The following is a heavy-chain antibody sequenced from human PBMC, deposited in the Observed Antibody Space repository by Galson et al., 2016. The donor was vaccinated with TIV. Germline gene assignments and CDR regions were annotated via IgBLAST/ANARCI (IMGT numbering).Heavy chain of an antibody. CDR3: ARGRLVFATNTCWYFDI. CDR2: INPGGST. D-gene: IGHD2-21*01. Sequence: SETLSLTCAVYGGSLSGNFWSWIRQSPGKGPEWIGEINPGGSTHYNPSLKTRVVISEDTSKNQFSLTLRSVTAAGTAVYYFARGRLVFATNTCWYFDIWGRGTLVSVS. CDR1: GGSLSGNF. J-gene: IGHJ2*01. V-gene: IGHV4-34*01.